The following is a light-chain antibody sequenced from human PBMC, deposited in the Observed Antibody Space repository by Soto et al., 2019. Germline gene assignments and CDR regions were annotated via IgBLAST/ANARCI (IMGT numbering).Light chain of an antibody. J-gene: IGKJ3*01. CDR1: QGISSA. CDR2: DAS. Sequence: IQLTQSPSSLSASVGDRVTITCRASQGISSALAWYQQKPGQAPKLLIYDASSLESGVPSRFSGSGSGTDFTLTISSLQPEDFATYYCQQFNSYPRTFGPGTKVDIK. V-gene: IGKV1-13*02. CDR3: QQFNSYPRT.